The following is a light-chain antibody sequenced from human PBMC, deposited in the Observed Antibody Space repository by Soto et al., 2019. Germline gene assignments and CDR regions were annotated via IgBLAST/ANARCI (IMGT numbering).Light chain of an antibody. CDR1: QSLSSSY. CDR2: RSS. CDR3: QQYDNWPPT. Sequence: ESVLTQSPSSLSLSPGESATLSCRASQSLSSSYLAWYQQKAGQPPRLLMFRSSDRAAGVPDRFSGSGSGTEFTLTISSLQSEDFAAYYCQQYDNWPPTFGQGTRLEIK. V-gene: IGKV3-20*01. J-gene: IGKJ5*01.